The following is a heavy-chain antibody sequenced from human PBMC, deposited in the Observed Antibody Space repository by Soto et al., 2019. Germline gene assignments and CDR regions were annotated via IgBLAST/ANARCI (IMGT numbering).Heavy chain of an antibody. Sequence: ASVKVSFKASGGTFSSYAISWVRQAPGQGLEWMGGIIPIFGTANYAQKFQGRVTITADESTSTAYMELSSLRSEDTAVYYCARVIREWFDPWGQGTLVTVSS. CDR3: ARVIREWFDP. J-gene: IGHJ5*02. V-gene: IGHV1-69*13. CDR1: GGTFSSYA. D-gene: IGHD3-16*01. CDR2: IIPIFGTA.